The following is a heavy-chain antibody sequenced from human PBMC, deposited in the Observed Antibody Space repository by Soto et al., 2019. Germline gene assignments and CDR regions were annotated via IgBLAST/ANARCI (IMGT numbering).Heavy chain of an antibody. CDR1: GFTFISYS. D-gene: IGHD3-16*01. J-gene: IGHJ4*02. CDR2: ISGSGVRT. V-gene: IGHV3-23*01. CDR3: AKDQASLVPYFFEY. Sequence: GGSLRLSCAASGFTFISYSMNWVRQAPGKGLEWISGISGSGVRTYYADSVKGRFTISRDSSKNTVTLQMNSLRVDDTAVYFYAKDQASLVPYFFEYWGQGTLVTVPQ.